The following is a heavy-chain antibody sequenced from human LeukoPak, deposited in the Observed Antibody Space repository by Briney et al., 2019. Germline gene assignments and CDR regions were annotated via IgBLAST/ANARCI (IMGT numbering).Heavy chain of an antibody. Sequence: PGGSLRLSCAASGFTFGVYYMTWIRQAPGRGLEPLSFISPTGDIIKYVDSVKGRFTISRDNAKSSMYLEMNSLRAEDTAVYYYSREHWAAPDHWGQGTLVTVSP. J-gene: IGHJ4*02. V-gene: IGHV3-11*01. CDR2: ISPTGDII. D-gene: IGHD3-16*01. CDR3: SREHWAAPDH. CDR1: GFTFGVYY.